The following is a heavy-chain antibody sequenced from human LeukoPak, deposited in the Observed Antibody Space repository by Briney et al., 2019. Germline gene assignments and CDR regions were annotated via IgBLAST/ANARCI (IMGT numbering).Heavy chain of an antibody. D-gene: IGHD3-16*01. CDR2: VYYSGST. V-gene: IGHV4-59*04. CDR3: ARGGYTKPYDF. Sequence: SETLSLTCTVSGGSISSYYWSWIRQPPGKGLEWIATVYYSGSTYYNPSLDSRVTMSVDTSKNQFSLKLSSVTAADTAVYYCARGGYTKPYDFWGQGTLVTVSS. J-gene: IGHJ4*02. CDR1: GGSISSYY.